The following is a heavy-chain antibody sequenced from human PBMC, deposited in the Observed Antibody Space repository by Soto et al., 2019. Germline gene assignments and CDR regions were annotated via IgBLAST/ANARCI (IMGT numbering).Heavy chain of an antibody. CDR1: GGTFSSYA. CDR3: ARDRCSSTSCYRGYGMDV. J-gene: IGHJ6*02. CDR2: IIPIFGTA. Sequence: QVQLVQSGAEVKKPGFSVKVSCKASGGTFSSYAISWVRQAADQGLERLGGIIPIFGTANYAQKFQGRVMITADETTSTAYMELSSLRSEGTAVYYCARDRCSSTSCYRGYGMDVWGQGTTVTVSS. D-gene: IGHD2-2*02. V-gene: IGHV1-69*01.